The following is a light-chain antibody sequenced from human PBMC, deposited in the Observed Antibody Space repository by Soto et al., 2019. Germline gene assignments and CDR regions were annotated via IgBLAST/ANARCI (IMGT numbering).Light chain of an antibody. CDR1: QSVSHNY. Sequence: VLTQSVDTLSLFQEERAAISGMASQSVSHNYLAWYQQKPGQAPRLLIYGASNRATGIPDRFSGSGSGTDFTLTISRLAPEDFAVYSCEPYGSLDTFGERAKVDNK. J-gene: IGKJ4*02. V-gene: IGKV3-20*01. CDR2: GAS. CDR3: EPYGSLDT.